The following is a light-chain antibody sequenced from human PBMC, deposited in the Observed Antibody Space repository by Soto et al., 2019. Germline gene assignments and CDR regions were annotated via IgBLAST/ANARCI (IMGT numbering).Light chain of an antibody. Sequence: QSALTQPHSVSGSPGQSVTISCTGTNSDVGRYNSVSWYQQLPGKAPKIIISAVRQRPSGVPDRFSGSKSGNTASLTISGLQAEDEADYYCASHADNSAYVFGTGTKVTVL. J-gene: IGLJ1*01. CDR3: ASHADNSAYV. V-gene: IGLV2-11*01. CDR1: NSDVGRYNS. CDR2: AVR.